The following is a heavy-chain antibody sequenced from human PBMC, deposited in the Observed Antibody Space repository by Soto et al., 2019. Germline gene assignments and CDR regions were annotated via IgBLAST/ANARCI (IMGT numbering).Heavy chain of an antibody. CDR2: ISHSGGST. J-gene: IGHJ1*01. CDR3: AKRLYSSSWYGPAYFQH. CDR1: GFTFSTYA. V-gene: IGHV3-23*01. Sequence: PGGSLSLSCAASGFTFSTYAMTWVRQAPGKGLEWVSIISHSGGSTYYADSVKGRFTISRDNSKNTLYLQMNSLRVDDSAVYYCAKRLYSSSWYGPAYFQHWGQGTLVTVSS. D-gene: IGHD6-13*01.